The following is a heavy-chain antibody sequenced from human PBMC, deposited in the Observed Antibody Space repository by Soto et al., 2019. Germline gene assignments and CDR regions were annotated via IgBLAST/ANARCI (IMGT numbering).Heavy chain of an antibody. V-gene: IGHV3-33*01. J-gene: IGHJ2*01. CDR1: GFTFSSYG. Sequence: QVQLVASGGGVVQPGRSLRLSCAASGFTFSSYGMHWVRQAPGKGLEWVAVIWYDGSNKYYADSVKGRFTISRDNSKNTLYVQMNSLRAEDTAVYYCARDRGYFDLWGRGTLVTVSS. CDR3: ARDRGYFDL. CDR2: IWYDGSNK.